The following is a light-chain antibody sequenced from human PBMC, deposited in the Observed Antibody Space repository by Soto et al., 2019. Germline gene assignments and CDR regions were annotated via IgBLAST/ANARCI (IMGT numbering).Light chain of an antibody. CDR3: LEGTHWPPN. Sequence: DVVMTQSPLSLPVTLGQPASISCRSSQSLVSSDGDTYLHRFQQRPGQSPTRLIYRVSNRDSTVPDRLGGRGSCSGFTLGIRGVEADDGGVYYCLEGTHWPPNLGGGTKVEIK. CDR1: QSLVSSDGDTY. J-gene: IGKJ4*01. CDR2: RVS. V-gene: IGKV2-30*01.